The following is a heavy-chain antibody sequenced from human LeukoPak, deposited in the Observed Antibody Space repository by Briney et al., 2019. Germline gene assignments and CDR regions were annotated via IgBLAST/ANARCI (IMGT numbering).Heavy chain of an antibody. CDR2: IYHSGST. Sequence: PSETLSLTCTVSGGSISSGGYYWRWIRQPPGKGLEWIGYIYHSGSTYYNPSLKSRVTISVDRSKNQFSLKLSSVTAADTAVYYCARGRIAAAGDYWGQGTLVTVSS. CDR1: GGSISSGGYY. J-gene: IGHJ4*02. V-gene: IGHV4-30-2*01. D-gene: IGHD6-13*01. CDR3: ARGRIAAAGDY.